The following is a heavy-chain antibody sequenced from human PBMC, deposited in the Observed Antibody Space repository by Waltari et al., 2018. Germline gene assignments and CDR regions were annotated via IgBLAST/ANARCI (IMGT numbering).Heavy chain of an antibody. CDR1: GYTFTGYY. CDR2: INPNSGGT. J-gene: IGHJ3*02. V-gene: IGHV1-2*06. Sequence: QVQLVQSGAEVKKPGASVKVSCKASGYTFTGYYMHWVRQAPGQGLEWMGRINPNSGGTNYAQKFQGRVTMTRDTSISTAYMELSRLRSDDTAVYYCARGKPIVGAVGDAFDIWGQGTMVTVSS. CDR3: ARGKPIVGAVGDAFDI. D-gene: IGHD1-26*01.